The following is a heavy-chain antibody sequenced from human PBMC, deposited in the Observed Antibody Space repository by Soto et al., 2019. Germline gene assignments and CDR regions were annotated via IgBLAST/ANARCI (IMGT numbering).Heavy chain of an antibody. V-gene: IGHV4-59*01. CDR2: IYYSGST. D-gene: IGHD4-4*01. Sequence: SETLSLTCTVSGGSISSYYWSWIRQPPGKGLEWIGYIYYSGSTNYNPSLKSRVTISVDTSKNQFSLKLSSVTAADTAVYYCARVDYSNSLDYWGQGTLVTVPQ. J-gene: IGHJ4*02. CDR1: GGSISSYY. CDR3: ARVDYSNSLDY.